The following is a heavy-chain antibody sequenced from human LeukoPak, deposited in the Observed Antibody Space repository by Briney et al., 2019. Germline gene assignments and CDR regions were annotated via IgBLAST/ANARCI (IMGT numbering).Heavy chain of an antibody. CDR2: ISSSGSTI. V-gene: IGHV3-48*03. D-gene: IGHD1-26*01. Sequence: GGSLRLSCAASGYTFSSYEMNWVRQAPGKGLEWVSYISSSGSTIYYADSVKGRFTISRDNAKNSLYLQMNSLRAEDTAVYYCARDPYSGSHILDYWGQGTLVTVSS. J-gene: IGHJ4*02. CDR1: GYTFSSYE. CDR3: ARDPYSGSHILDY.